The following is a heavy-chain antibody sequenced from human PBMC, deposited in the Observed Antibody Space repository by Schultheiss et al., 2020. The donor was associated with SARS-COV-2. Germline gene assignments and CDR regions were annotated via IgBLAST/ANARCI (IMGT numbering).Heavy chain of an antibody. V-gene: IGHV4-34*01. CDR2: INHSGST. D-gene: IGHD5-18*01. Sequence: SESLSLTCAVYGGSFSGYYWSWIRQPPGKGLEWIGEINHSGSTNYNPSLKSRVTISVDTSKNHFSLNLSSVTAADTAVYYCARQIQLLRPAYGMDVWGQGTTVTVSS. CDR3: ARQIQLLRPAYGMDV. CDR1: GGSFSGYY. J-gene: IGHJ6*02.